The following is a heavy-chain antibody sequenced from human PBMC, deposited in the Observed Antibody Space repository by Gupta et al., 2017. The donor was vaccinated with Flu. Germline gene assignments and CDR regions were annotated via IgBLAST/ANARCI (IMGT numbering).Heavy chain of an antibody. CDR3: ANNPFSDYEFAH. V-gene: IGHV3-23*01. J-gene: IGHJ5*02. CDR2: IRLSGSDT. CDR1: GFTFSGYG. D-gene: IGHD4/OR15-4a*01. Sequence: CAGSGFTFSGYGMSLVRQAQAKGLEWVSTIRLSGSDTYDADSVKGRITISRDSSKNTLLLQMNILSADDTAVYYCANNPFSDYEFAHWGQGTLVTVSS.